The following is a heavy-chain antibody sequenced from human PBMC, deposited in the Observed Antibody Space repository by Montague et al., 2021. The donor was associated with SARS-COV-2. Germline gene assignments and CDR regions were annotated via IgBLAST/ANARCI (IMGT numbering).Heavy chain of an antibody. V-gene: IGHV2-70*11. CDR1: GFSLSTSGMC. Sequence: PALVKPTQTLTLTCTFSGFSLSTSGMCVSWIRQPPGKALEWLARIDWDDDKYYSTSLKTRLNISKDTSKNQVVLTMTNMDPVDTATYYCARERIQLWLGDYYDGMAVWGQGTTVTVSS. CDR3: ARERIQLWLGDYYDGMAV. J-gene: IGHJ6*02. D-gene: IGHD5-18*01. CDR2: IDWDDDK.